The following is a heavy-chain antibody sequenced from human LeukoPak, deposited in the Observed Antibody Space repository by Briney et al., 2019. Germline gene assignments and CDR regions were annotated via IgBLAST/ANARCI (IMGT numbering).Heavy chain of an antibody. CDR2: IYYSGST. CDR1: GGSISSSSYY. CDR3: ARGLDDTDGFDI. Sequence: SETLSLTCTVSGGSISSSSYYWGWIRQPPGKGLEWIGSIYYSGSTNYNPSLKSRVTISVDTSKNQFSLKLSSVTAADTAVYYCARGLDDTDGFDIWGQGTMVTVSS. V-gene: IGHV4-39*07. D-gene: IGHD3-22*01. J-gene: IGHJ3*02.